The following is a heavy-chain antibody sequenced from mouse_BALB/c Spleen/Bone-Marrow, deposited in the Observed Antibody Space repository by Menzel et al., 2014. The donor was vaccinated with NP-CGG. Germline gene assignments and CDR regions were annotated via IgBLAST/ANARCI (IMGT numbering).Heavy chain of an antibody. CDR3: ARWGDDGTFDY. Sequence: VQLQQSGAELAKPGASVKMSCKASGYTFTSYWVHWVKRRPGQGLEWIGYINPSTGYTEYNQKFKDKATLTADKSSSTAYMQLSSLTSEDSAVYYCARWGDDGTFDYWGQGTTLTVSS. V-gene: IGHV1-7*01. CDR2: INPSTGYT. D-gene: IGHD2-12*01. CDR1: GYTFTSYW. J-gene: IGHJ2*01.